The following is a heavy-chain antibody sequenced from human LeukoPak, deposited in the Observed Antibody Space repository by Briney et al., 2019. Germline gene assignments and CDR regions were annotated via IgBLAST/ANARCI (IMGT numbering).Heavy chain of an antibody. CDR3: ARGYDLDAFDI. CDR2: IYYTGST. Sequence: SETLSLTCTVSGGSISSGSYYWSWIRQPAGKGPEWIGYIYYTGSTNYSPSLKSRVTISVDTSKNQFSLKLSSVTAADTAVYYCARGYDLDAFDIWGQGTMVTVSS. CDR1: GGSISSGSYY. J-gene: IGHJ3*02. D-gene: IGHD2-15*01. V-gene: IGHV4-61*10.